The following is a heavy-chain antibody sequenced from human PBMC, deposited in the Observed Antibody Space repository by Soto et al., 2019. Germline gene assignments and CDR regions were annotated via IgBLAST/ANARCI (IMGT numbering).Heavy chain of an antibody. D-gene: IGHD2-15*01. J-gene: IGHJ3*02. CDR3: APHVYCSGGSCQYDAFAI. Sequence: EVHVLESGGGLVQPGGSLRLSCEASGITFSNYMMTWIRQAPGKGLEWVSTITAGGDGTYYADSVKGRFTMSRETSKNTLYLQMNSLRAEDTAVYYCAPHVYCSGGSCQYDAFAIRGQRTMVTVSS. CDR2: ITAGGDGT. CDR1: GITFSNYM. V-gene: IGHV3-23*01.